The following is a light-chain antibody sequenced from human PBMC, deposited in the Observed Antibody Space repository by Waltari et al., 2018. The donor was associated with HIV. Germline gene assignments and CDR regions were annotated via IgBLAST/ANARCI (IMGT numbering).Light chain of an antibody. V-gene: IGKV1-5*03. CDR3: QQYYLYPIT. J-gene: IGKJ5*01. CDR2: KAY. CDR1: KSIRRW. Sequence: ASKSIRRWLAGYQKKPGKATNRLIYKAYSVESGVPARFSGSGSETEFTLTISSLQAHDFATYYCQQYYLYPITFGHGTRLEIK.